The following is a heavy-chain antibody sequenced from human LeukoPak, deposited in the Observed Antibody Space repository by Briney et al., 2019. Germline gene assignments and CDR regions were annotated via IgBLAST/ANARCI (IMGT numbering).Heavy chain of an antibody. J-gene: IGHJ3*01. CDR1: GGSISTYY. Sequence: SETLSLTCTVSGGSISTYYWSWIRQPAGKALEWIGHIYASGDTNYNPSLKSRVTMSADMSKNQFSLTFYYVTAADTAVYYCARVWWFGETVGDAFDLWGQGTLVTVSS. V-gene: IGHV4-4*07. CDR3: ARVWWFGETVGDAFDL. CDR2: IYASGDT. D-gene: IGHD3-10*01.